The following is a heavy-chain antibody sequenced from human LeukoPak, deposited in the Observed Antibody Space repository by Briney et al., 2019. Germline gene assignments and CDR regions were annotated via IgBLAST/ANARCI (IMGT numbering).Heavy chain of an antibody. CDR2: INPSSSDK. CDR3: ARDSYYYYMDV. J-gene: IGHJ6*03. CDR1: GFTFSTYS. Sequence: GGSLRLSCAASGFTFSTYSMDWVRQAPGKGLEWVSYINPSSSDKYYADSVKGRFTISRDNAKNSLFLQLHGLRAKDTAVYYCARDSYYYYMDVWGKGTTVTISS. V-gene: IGHV3-48*01.